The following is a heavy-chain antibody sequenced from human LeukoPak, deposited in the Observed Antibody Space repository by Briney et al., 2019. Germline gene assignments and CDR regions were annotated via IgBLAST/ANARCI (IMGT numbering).Heavy chain of an antibody. D-gene: IGHD3-9*01. Sequence: SETLSLTCTVSGGSISNYYWSWIRQPAGKGLEWIGRIYIHTSENTNYNPSLKSRVTISVDTSKNQFSLKLNSVTAADTAVYYCAKHRTEESRTVYSPFDYWGQGTLVTVSS. J-gene: IGHJ4*02. CDR2: IYIHTSENT. CDR3: AKHRTEESRTVYSPFDY. CDR1: GGSISNYY. V-gene: IGHV4-4*07.